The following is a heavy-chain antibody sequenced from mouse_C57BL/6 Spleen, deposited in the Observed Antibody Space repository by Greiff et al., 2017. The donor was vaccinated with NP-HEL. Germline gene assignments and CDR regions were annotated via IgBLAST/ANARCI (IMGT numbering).Heavy chain of an antibody. Sequence: EAQLQQSGPELVKPGASVKISCKASGYTFTDYYMNWVKQSHGKSLEWIGDINPNNGGTSYNQKFKGKATLTVDKSSSTAYMELRSLTSEDSAVYYCATSNTCAYWGQGTLVTVSA. CDR2: INPNNGGT. V-gene: IGHV1-26*01. J-gene: IGHJ3*01. CDR1: GYTFTDYY. D-gene: IGHD2-5*01. CDR3: ATSNTCAY.